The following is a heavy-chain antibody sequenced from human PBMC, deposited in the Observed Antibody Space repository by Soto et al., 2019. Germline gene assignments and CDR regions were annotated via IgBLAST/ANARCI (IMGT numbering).Heavy chain of an antibody. J-gene: IGHJ4*02. D-gene: IGHD6-6*01. CDR1: GFSFSSYS. Sequence: EVQLVESGGGLVKPGGSLRLSCAASGFSFSSYSMNWVRQAPGKGLEWISSITSSSSYIYYVDSVKGRFTISRDDVKNSLYLQMNSLRVEDTAVYYFARLPPPLPGSSEEVDYWGQGTLVTVSS. CDR2: ITSSSSYI. CDR3: ARLPPPLPGSSEEVDY. V-gene: IGHV3-21*01.